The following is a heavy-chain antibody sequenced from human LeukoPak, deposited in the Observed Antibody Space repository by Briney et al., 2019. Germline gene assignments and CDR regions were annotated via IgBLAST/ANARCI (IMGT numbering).Heavy chain of an antibody. D-gene: IGHD1-26*01. J-gene: IGHJ4*02. V-gene: IGHV4-34*01. CDR2: INHSGST. CDR1: GGSSSGYY. CDR3: ARGEGGASIF. Sequence: KPSETLSLTCAVYGGSSSGYYWSWIRQPPGKGLEWIGEINHSGSTSYNPSLKSRVTMSVDTSKNQFSLKLSSVTAADTAVYYCARGEGGASIFWGQGTLVTVSS.